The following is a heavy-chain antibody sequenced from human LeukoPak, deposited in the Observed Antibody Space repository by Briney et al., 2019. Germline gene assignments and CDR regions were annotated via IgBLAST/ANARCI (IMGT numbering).Heavy chain of an antibody. D-gene: IGHD6-19*01. V-gene: IGHV3-21*01. CDR3: AEYSPMGYSSGFDY. J-gene: IGHJ4*02. CDR2: ISSSSSYI. Sequence: GGSLRLSCAASGFTFSSYSMNWVRQAPGKGLEWVSSISSSSSYIYYADSVKGRFTISRDNAKNSLYLQMNSLRAEDTAVYYCAEYSPMGYSSGFDYWGQGTLVTVSS. CDR1: GFTFSSYS.